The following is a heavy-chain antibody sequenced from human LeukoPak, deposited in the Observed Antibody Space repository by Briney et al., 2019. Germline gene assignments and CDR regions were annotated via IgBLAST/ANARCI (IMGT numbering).Heavy chain of an antibody. Sequence: GGFLRLSCAASGFTFNSAWMSWVRQAPGKGLEWVGRIKGKTAAGAPDYVASVKGRFTISRDDSKNTLFLQMNSLKTEDTAVYYCITGDYDFWSGFYSPNHYFDYWGQGTQVTVSS. J-gene: IGHJ4*02. CDR1: GFTFNSAW. V-gene: IGHV3-15*01. D-gene: IGHD3-3*01. CDR2: IKGKTAAGAP. CDR3: ITGDYDFWSGFYSPNHYFDY.